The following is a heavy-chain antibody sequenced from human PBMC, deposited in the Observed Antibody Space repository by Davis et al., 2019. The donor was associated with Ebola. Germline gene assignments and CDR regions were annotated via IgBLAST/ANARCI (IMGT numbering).Heavy chain of an antibody. CDR1: GFTFYNYA. Sequence: GGSLRLSCAASGFTFYNYAITWVRQAPGKGLEWVSSISASGDRTYYADSVRGRFTISRDNSRNTLYLQMNSLTAEDTAVYYCARVVCSGGSCYSDYWGQGTLVTVSS. V-gene: IGHV3-23*01. CDR2: ISASGDRT. D-gene: IGHD2-15*01. J-gene: IGHJ4*02. CDR3: ARVVCSGGSCYSDY.